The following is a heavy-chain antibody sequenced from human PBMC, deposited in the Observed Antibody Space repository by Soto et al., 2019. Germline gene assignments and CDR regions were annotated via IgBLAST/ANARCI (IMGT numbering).Heavy chain of an antibody. CDR2: IYYSGST. CDR3: ASLYGSCFDY. J-gene: IGHJ4*02. CDR1: GGSISSYY. D-gene: IGHD6-6*01. V-gene: IGHV4-59*08. Sequence: NPSETLSLTCTVSGGSISSYYWSWIRQPPGKGLEWIGYIYYSGSTNYNPSLKSRVTISVDTSKNQFSLKLSSVTAADTAVYYCASLYGSCFDYWGQGTLVTVSS.